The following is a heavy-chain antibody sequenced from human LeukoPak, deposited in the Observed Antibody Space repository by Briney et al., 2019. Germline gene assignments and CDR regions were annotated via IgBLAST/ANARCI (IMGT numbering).Heavy chain of an antibody. CDR3: ARSYDTNFDY. D-gene: IGHD3-3*01. Sequence: SETLSLTCTVSGGSISAYYWSWIRQPPGKGLEWIGYINYSGNTNYNPSLKSRVTISVDRSKNQFSLKLSSVAAADTAVYYCARSYDTNFDYWGQGTLVTVSS. CDR2: INYSGNT. V-gene: IGHV4-59*01. J-gene: IGHJ4*02. CDR1: GGSISAYY.